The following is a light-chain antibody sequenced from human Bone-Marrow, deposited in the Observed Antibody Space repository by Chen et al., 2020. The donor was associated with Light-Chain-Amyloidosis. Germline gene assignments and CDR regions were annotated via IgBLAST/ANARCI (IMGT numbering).Light chain of an antibody. V-gene: IGLV2-23*02. CDR2: EVN. CDR3: GSYAGSNTVV. J-gene: IGLJ2*01. Sequence: QSALTQPASVSGSPGQSITISCTGSSSDVGNYNLVSWYQQHPGKAPQLMIFEVNKRPSGVSNRFSGSKSGNTASLTSSGLLAEDEADYHCGSYAGSNTVVFGGGTKLTVL. CDR1: SSDVGNYNL.